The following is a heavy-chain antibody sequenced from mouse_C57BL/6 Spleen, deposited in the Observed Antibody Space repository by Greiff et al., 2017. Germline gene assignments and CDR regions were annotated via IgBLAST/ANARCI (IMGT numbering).Heavy chain of an antibody. CDR1: GFNIKNTY. J-gene: IGHJ4*01. D-gene: IGHD1-1*01. CDR3: GLATVVAHYYAMDY. V-gene: IGHV14-3*01. Sequence: EVQLQQSVAELVRPGASVKLSCTASGFNIKNTYMHWVKQRPEQGLEWIGRIDPANGNTKYAPKFQGKATITAVTSSNTAYLQLSSLTSEDTAIYYCGLATVVAHYYAMDYWGQGTSVTGSS. CDR2: IDPANGNT.